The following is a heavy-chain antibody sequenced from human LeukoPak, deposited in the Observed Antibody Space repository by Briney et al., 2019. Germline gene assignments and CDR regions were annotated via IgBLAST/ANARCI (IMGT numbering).Heavy chain of an antibody. CDR3: AKEKDLDYYYYMDV. Sequence: GGSLRLSSAASGFTFSSYGMHWVRQAPGKGLEWVAVIWYDGSNKYYADSVKGRFTISRDNSKNTLYLQMNSLRAEDTAVYYCAKEKDLDYYYYMDVWGKGTTVTVSS. CDR2: IWYDGSNK. V-gene: IGHV3-33*06. CDR1: GFTFSSYG. J-gene: IGHJ6*03.